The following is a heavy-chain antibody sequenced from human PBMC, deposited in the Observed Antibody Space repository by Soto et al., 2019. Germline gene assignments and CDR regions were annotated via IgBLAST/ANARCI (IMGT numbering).Heavy chain of an antibody. V-gene: IGHV3-30*19. CDR2: TSYDGNNK. CDR1: GFRFKSFV. J-gene: IGHJ4*02. D-gene: IGHD3-16*01. CDR3: ARWGTTGGFDS. Sequence: QVQLVESGGGVVQPGTSLRLSCAASGFRFKSFVMHWVRQAPGKGLEWVAFTSYDGNNKDYGDSVKGRFTVSRDNSQNTLHLQMDFLRPEDTALYYCARWGTTGGFDSWGQGTLVSVSS.